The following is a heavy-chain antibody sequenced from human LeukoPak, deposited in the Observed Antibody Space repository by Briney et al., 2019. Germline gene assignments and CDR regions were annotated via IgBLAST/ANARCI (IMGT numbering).Heavy chain of an antibody. J-gene: IGHJ5*02. CDR3: ARDNSVRDEAWWFNP. V-gene: IGHV1-18*01. CDR2: ISAYNGNT. Sequence: GASVRVSCKASGYTFTSYGISWVRQAPGQGLGWMGWISAYNGNTNYAQKLQGRVTLTRDMSTSTDYLELSSLRSEDTAVYYCARDNSVRDEAWWFNPWGQGTLVTVSS. CDR1: GYTFTSYG. D-gene: IGHD5-24*01.